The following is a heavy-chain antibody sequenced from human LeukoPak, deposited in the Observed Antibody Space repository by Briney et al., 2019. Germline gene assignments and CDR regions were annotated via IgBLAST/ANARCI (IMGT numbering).Heavy chain of an antibody. D-gene: IGHD3-22*01. CDR1: GFTFSSYS. J-gene: IGHJ4*02. CDR3: ARIHSSGYHWIDY. CDR2: ISSSSSYI. Sequence: GGSLRLSCAASGFTFSSYSMNWVRQAPGKGLEWVSSISSSSSYIYYADSVKGRFTISRDNAKNSLYLQMNSLRAEDTAVYYCARIHSSGYHWIDYWGQGTLVTVSS. V-gene: IGHV3-21*01.